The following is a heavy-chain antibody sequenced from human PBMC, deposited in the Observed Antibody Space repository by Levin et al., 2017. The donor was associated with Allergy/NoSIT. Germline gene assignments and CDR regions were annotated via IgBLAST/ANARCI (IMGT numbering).Heavy chain of an antibody. CDR3: VKDLTMILGFDH. J-gene: IGHJ4*02. Sequence: GESLKISCSASGFTFRGYVLHWVRQAPGKGLEYLSAISSNGVTTYYADSVKGRFTISRDNSKDTLDLQMSSLRTEDTAVYYCVKDLTMILGFDHWGQGILVTVSS. D-gene: IGHD3-22*01. V-gene: IGHV3-64D*06. CDR2: ISSNGVTT. CDR1: GFTFRGYV.